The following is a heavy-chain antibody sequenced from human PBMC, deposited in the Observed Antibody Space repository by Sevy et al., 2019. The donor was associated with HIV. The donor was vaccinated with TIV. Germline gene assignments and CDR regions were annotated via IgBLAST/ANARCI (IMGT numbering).Heavy chain of an antibody. J-gene: IGHJ3*02. Sequence: GGSLRLSCAASGFIFSSYGMHWVRQAPGKGLEWVAVIWYDGSNKYYADSVKGRFTISRDNSKNTLYLQMNSLRAEDTAVYYCARPTTLPYYYDSSGYYRPDAFDIWGQGTMVTVSS. V-gene: IGHV3-33*01. CDR3: ARPTTLPYYYDSSGYYRPDAFDI. D-gene: IGHD3-22*01. CDR1: GFIFSSYG. CDR2: IWYDGSNK.